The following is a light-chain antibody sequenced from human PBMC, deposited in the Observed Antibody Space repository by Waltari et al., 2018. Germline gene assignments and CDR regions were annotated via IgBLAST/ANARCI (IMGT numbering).Light chain of an antibody. V-gene: IGLV1-51*01. J-gene: IGLJ2*01. CDR2: DNN. CDR1: SSDIGTNY. Sequence: QSVLTQPPSVSAAPGQQVTISCSGSSSDIGTNYISWYQQVPGTAPKLLIYDNNKRPSGIPDRFSGSKSGTSATLGITGLQTGDEADYYCGTWDSSLTTVVFGGGTKLTVL. CDR3: GTWDSSLTTVV.